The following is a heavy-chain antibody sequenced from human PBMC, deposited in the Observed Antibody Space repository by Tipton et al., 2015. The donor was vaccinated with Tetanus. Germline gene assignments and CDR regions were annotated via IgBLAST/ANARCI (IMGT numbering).Heavy chain of an antibody. CDR3: ARDLRRSSSRYFDY. V-gene: IGHV4-34*01. Sequence: TLSLTCAVYGGSFSGYYWSWIRQPPGKGLEWIGEINHSGSPNYNPSLKSQITISVDTSKNQFSLKLSSVTAADTAVYYCARDLRRSSSRYFDYWGQGTLVTVSS. CDR2: INHSGSP. J-gene: IGHJ4*02. CDR1: GGSFSGYY. D-gene: IGHD6-6*01.